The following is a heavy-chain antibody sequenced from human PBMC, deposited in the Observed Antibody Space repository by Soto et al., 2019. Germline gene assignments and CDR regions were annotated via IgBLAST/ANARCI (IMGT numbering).Heavy chain of an antibody. D-gene: IGHD3-22*01. CDR2: IIPIFGTA. CDR1: GGTFSSYA. CDR3: ARGGYDYYDSSGLYYFDY. V-gene: IGHV1-69*13. J-gene: IGHJ4*02. Sequence: SVKVSCKASGGTFSSYAISWVRQAPGQGLEWMGGIIPIFGTANYAQKFQGRVTITADESTSTAYMELSSLRSEDTAVYYCARGGYDYYDSSGLYYFDYWGQGTLV.